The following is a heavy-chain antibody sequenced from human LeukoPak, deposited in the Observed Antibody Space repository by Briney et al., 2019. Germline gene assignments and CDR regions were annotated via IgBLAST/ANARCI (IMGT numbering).Heavy chain of an antibody. Sequence: GGSLRLSCAASGFTFSSYAMSWVRQAPGKGLEWVSAITGSGGSTYYADSVKGRFTISRDNSKNTLYLRMNSLRADDTAVYYCAKRGTIVVVPAATFDYWGQGTLVTVSS. D-gene: IGHD2-2*01. CDR3: AKRGTIVVVPAATFDY. J-gene: IGHJ4*02. V-gene: IGHV3-23*01. CDR1: GFTFSSYA. CDR2: ITGSGGST.